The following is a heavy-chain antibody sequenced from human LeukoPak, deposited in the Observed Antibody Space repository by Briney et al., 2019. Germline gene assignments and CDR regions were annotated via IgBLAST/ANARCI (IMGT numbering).Heavy chain of an antibody. J-gene: IGHJ4*02. CDR1: GFTVSSNY. Sequence: PGGSLRLSCAASGFTVSSNYKSWVRQAPGKGLEWVSVIYSGGSTYYADSVKGRFTISRDNSKNTLYLQMNSLRAEDTAVYYCARENEVGATLRFDYWGQGTLVTVSS. CDR3: ARENEVGATLRFDY. D-gene: IGHD1-26*01. CDR2: IYSGGST. V-gene: IGHV3-66*02.